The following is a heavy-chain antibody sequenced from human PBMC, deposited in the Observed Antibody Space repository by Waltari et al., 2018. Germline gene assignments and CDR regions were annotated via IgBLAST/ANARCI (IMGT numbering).Heavy chain of an antibody. V-gene: IGHV4-38-2*02. J-gene: IGHJ4*02. D-gene: IGHD3-10*01. CDR1: GYSISSGYY. Sequence: QVQLQESGPGLVKPSETLSLTCTVSGYSISSGYYWGWFRQPPGKGLEWIGSIYHSGSTYYNPSLKSRVTISVDTSKNQFSLKLSSVTAADTAVYYCARDYYGSGSYSVYWGQGTLVTVSS. CDR2: IYHSGST. CDR3: ARDYYGSGSYSVY.